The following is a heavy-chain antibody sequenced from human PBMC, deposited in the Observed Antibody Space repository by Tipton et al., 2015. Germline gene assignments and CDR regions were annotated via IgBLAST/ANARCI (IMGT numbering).Heavy chain of an antibody. Sequence: TLSLTCTVSGGSIRSGGHYWGWPRPHPGKGLEWIGSNYYSGSSYYNPSLKSRITISVDTSKNQFSLRLTSVSAADTAVYYCACQDYDSLTRDYQTVDYWGQGTLVAVSS. CDR3: ACQDYDSLTRDYQTVDY. CDR1: GGSIRSGGHY. D-gene: IGHD3-9*01. J-gene: IGHJ4*02. V-gene: IGHV4-31*03. CDR2: NYYSGSS.